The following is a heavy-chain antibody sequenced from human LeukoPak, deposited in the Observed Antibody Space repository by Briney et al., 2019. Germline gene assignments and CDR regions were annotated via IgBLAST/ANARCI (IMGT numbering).Heavy chain of an antibody. CDR3: ARDIGDYYGSGSYWLL. J-gene: IGHJ4*02. V-gene: IGHV1-2*02. CDR2: VNPPSGGT. D-gene: IGHD3-10*01. CDR1: GYSFIDYY. Sequence: ASVKVSCKASGYSFIDYYIHWVRQAPGQGLEWMGWVNPPSGGTKFAQKFQGRVTMTRDTSINTAYMEVSSLRSDDTAVYYCARDIGDYYGSGSYWLLWGQGTLVTV.